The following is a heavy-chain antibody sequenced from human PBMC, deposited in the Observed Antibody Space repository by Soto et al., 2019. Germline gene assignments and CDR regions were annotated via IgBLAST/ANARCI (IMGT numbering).Heavy chain of an antibody. D-gene: IGHD5-12*01. J-gene: IGHJ3*02. CDR1: GLSLSNARMG. CDR3: ARIQKEWLRGDAFDI. V-gene: IGHV2-26*01. CDR2: IFSNDEK. Sequence: KESGPVLVKPTETLTLTCTVSGLSLSNARMGVSWIRQHPGKALEWLAHIFSNDEKSYSTSLKSRLTISNDTSKSQVVLTMTNMDPVDTDTYYCARIQKEWLRGDAFDIWCQGKMVTVSS.